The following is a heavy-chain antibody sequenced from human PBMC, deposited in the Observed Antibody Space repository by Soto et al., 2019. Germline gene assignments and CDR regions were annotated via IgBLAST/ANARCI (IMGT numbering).Heavy chain of an antibody. D-gene: IGHD1-26*01. CDR3: ARPQRGHSGGSQFDP. Sequence: PSETLSLTCAVSGASIGRGYDCWGWIRQPPGKGLEWIGNIDLGGSRSYNPSLKSRVTMSADASKNQLSLRLTSVTATDTAVYYCARPQRGHSGGSQFDPWGQGTLVTVSS. J-gene: IGHJ5*02. CDR2: IDLGGSR. V-gene: IGHV4-39*01. CDR1: GASIGRGYDC.